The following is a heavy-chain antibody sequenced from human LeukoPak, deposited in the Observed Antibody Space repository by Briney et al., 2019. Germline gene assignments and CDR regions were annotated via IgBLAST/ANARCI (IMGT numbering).Heavy chain of an antibody. CDR3: AKDRLSTTFDY. CDR2: ISGSGGST. D-gene: IGHD5-12*01. J-gene: IGHJ4*02. V-gene: IGHV3-23*01. Sequence: GGSLRLSCAASGFTFSSYGMNWVRQAPGKGPEWVSSISGSGGSTYYADSVKGRFTISRDNSKNTLYLQMNSLRAEDTAVYYCAKDRLSTTFDYWGQGTLVNVSS. CDR1: GFTFSSYG.